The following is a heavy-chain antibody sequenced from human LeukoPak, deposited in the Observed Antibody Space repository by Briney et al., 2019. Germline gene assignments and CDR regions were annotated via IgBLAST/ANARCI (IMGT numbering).Heavy chain of an antibody. J-gene: IGHJ4*02. Sequence: ASVKVSCKASGYTFTSYDINWVRQATGQGLEWMGWMNPNSGNTGYAQKFQGRVTMTRNTSISTAYMELSSLRSEDTAVYYCARVARYCTNGVCHTVINYFDYWGQGTLVTVSS. CDR1: GYTFTSYD. D-gene: IGHD2-8*01. V-gene: IGHV1-8*01. CDR2: MNPNSGNT. CDR3: ARVARYCTNGVCHTVINYFDY.